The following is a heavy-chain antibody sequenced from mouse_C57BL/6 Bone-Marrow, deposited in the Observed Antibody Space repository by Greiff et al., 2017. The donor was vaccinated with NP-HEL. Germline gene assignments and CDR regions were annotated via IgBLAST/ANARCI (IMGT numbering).Heavy chain of an antibody. Sequence: QVQLQQSGAELARPGASVKLSCKASGYTFTSYGISWVKQRTGQGLEWIGEIYPRSGNTYYNEKFKGKATLTADKSSSTAYMELRSLTSEDSAVYVCARSGTTVVAHWYFDVWGTGTTVTVSS. J-gene: IGHJ1*03. CDR3: ARSGTTVVAHWYFDV. V-gene: IGHV1-81*01. D-gene: IGHD1-1*01. CDR1: GYTFTSYG. CDR2: IYPRSGNT.